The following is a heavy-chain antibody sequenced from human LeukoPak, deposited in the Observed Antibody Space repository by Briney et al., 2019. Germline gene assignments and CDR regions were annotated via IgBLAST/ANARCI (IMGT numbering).Heavy chain of an antibody. CDR2: IYYSGST. Sequence: TSSETLSLTCTVSGGAVSSGSYYWSLIRQPPGKGLDWIGYIYYSGSTNYNPSLKSRVTISVDTSKNQFSLKLTSVTAADTAVYYCARGQPKYYYDSSGYYYLFFDYWGQGTLVTVSS. J-gene: IGHJ4*02. CDR3: ARGQPKYYYDSSGYYYLFFDY. V-gene: IGHV4-61*01. CDR1: GGAVSSGSYY. D-gene: IGHD3-22*01.